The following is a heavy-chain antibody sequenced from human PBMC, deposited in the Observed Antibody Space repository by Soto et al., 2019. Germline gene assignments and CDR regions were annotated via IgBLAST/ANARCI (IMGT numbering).Heavy chain of an antibody. V-gene: IGHV1-69*01. Sequence: QVQLVQSGAEVKKPGSSVKVSCKASGGTFSSYAISWVRQAPGQGLEWMGGIIPIFGTANYAQKFQGRVTITADESTSTAYMELSSLRSEDRAVYYCARRAKDVHGDYLNPIYYYGMDVWGQGTTVTVSS. D-gene: IGHD4-17*01. J-gene: IGHJ6*02. CDR2: IIPIFGTA. CDR3: ARRAKDVHGDYLNPIYYYGMDV. CDR1: GGTFSSYA.